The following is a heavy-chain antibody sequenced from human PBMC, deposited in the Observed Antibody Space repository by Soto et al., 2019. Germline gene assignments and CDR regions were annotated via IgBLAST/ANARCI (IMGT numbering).Heavy chain of an antibody. CDR3: AKDQAYYYGSGSLDY. CDR1: GFTFSSYG. Sequence: SLRLSCAASGFTFSSYGMHWVRQAPGKGLEWVAVISYDGSNKYYADSVKGRFTISRDNSKNTLYLQMNSLRAEDTAVYYCAKDQAYYYGSGSLDYWGQGTLVTVSS. V-gene: IGHV3-30*18. D-gene: IGHD3-10*01. J-gene: IGHJ4*02. CDR2: ISYDGSNK.